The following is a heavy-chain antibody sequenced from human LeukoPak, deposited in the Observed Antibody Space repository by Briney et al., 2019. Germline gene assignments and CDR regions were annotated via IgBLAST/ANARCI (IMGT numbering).Heavy chain of an antibody. CDR3: ARVVYYDFWSGYLGYYYYYMDV. Sequence: AASVKVSCKASGYTFTSYDINWVRQATGQGLEWMGWMNPNSGNTGYAQKFQGRVTMTRNTSISTAYMELSSLRSEDTAVYYCARVVYYDFWSGYLGYYYYYMDVWGKGTTVTVSS. CDR2: MNPNSGNT. CDR1: GYTFTSYD. D-gene: IGHD3-3*01. J-gene: IGHJ6*03. V-gene: IGHV1-8*01.